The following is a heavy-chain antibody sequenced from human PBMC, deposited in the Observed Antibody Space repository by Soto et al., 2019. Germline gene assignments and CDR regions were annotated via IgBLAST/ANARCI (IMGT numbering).Heavy chain of an antibody. CDR1: GLTFNRYW. J-gene: IGHJ5*02. CDR3: AREFCSGGNCYTYYFDP. Sequence: GGSLRLSCAASGLTFNRYWMHWVRHAPGKGLVWVSHINTDGSNTNYADPVKGRFTISRDNAKSTLFLQMNSLRDEDTAVYYCAREFCSGGNCYTYYFDPWGQGIPVTVSS. D-gene: IGHD2-15*01. CDR2: INTDGSNT. V-gene: IGHV3-74*01.